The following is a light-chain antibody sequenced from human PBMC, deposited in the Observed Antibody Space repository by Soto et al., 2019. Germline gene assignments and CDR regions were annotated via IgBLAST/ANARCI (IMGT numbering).Light chain of an antibody. Sequence: DIVMTQSPDSLAVSLGERATINCKSSQSLLYSSNSKNYLAWYQRKSGQPPKLLIYWASTRESGVPARFSGSGSGTDFTLTISSLQADDVAVYYCQQYLSIPRTFGQGTKVEIK. CDR2: WAS. V-gene: IGKV4-1*01. CDR1: QSLLYSSNSKNY. CDR3: QQYLSIPRT. J-gene: IGKJ1*01.